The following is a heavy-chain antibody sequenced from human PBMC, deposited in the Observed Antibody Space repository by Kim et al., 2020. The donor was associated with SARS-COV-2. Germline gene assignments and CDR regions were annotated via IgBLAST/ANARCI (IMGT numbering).Heavy chain of an antibody. V-gene: IGHV4-59*08. CDR3: ARHGGNDAFDI. Sequence: NYNPSLKSRVTISVDTSKNPFSLKLSSVTAADTAVYYCARHGGNDAFDIWGQGTMVTVSS. J-gene: IGHJ3*02. D-gene: IGHD2-15*01.